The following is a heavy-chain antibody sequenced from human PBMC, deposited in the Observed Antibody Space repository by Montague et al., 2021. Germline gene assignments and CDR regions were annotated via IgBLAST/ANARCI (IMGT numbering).Heavy chain of an antibody. Sequence: CAISGDSDGGEKARCKWEGQSPALGLELLRVRHYRSEWNSDYATSVEGRISIDPDTSKNQFFLHLRSVTPEDTGVYYCVRDTGSAQAGFDAWGQGTLVTVSS. V-gene: IGHV6-1*01. CDR2: RHYRSEWNS. J-gene: IGHJ4*02. CDR3: VRDTGSAQAGFDA. CDR1: GDSDGGEKAR. D-gene: IGHD4-17*01.